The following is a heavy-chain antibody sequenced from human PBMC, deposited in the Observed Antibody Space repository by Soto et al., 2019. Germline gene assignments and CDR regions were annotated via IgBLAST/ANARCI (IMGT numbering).Heavy chain of an antibody. CDR3: ARDYGGNAGWFDP. J-gene: IGHJ5*02. D-gene: IGHD4-17*01. V-gene: IGHV1-8*01. CDR2: MSPNRDNA. CDR1: GYTFTTYD. Sequence: QVQLVQSGAEVKKPGASVKVSCKASGYTFTTYDLNWVRQAAGQGLAWLGWMSPNRDNAGYAHKFQGRVTMTRNTSISTAYMELSSLTSEDTAVYYCARDYGGNAGWFDPWGQGTLVTVSS.